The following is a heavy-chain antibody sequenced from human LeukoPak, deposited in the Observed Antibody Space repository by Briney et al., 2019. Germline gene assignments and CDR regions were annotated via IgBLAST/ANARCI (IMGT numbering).Heavy chain of an antibody. CDR3: AREIGGTYYDFWSGYLSWFDP. J-gene: IGHJ5*02. V-gene: IGHV4-4*07. D-gene: IGHD3-3*01. CDR2: IYTSGST. Sequence: SETLSLTCTVSGGSTSSYYWSWIRQPAGKGLEWIGRIYTSGSTNYNPSLKSRVTMSVDTSMNQFSLKLSSVTAADTAMYYCAREIGGTYYDFWSGYLSWFDPWGQGTLVTVSS. CDR1: GGSTSSYY.